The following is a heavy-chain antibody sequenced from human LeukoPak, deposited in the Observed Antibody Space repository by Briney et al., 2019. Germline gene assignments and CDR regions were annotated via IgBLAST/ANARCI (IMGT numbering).Heavy chain of an antibody. J-gene: IGHJ5*02. CDR3: ARDVGVVATIFRNGENWFDP. Sequence: ASVTLSFTSSAYTFTAYYIHWVRQAPGQGLEWMGGVNPNSGGTHSAQKFQGRVTMTRDTSISTAYMELSSLRSDDTAVYYCARDVGVVATIFRNGENWFDPWGQGTLVTVSS. CDR1: AYTFTAYY. CDR2: VNPNSGGT. D-gene: IGHD5-12*01. V-gene: IGHV1-2*02.